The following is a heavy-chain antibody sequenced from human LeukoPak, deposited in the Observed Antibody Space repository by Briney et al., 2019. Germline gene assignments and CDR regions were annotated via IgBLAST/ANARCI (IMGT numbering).Heavy chain of an antibody. Sequence: ASVKVSCKASGYTFTSYGISWVRQAPGQGLEWMGWISVYNGNTNYAQKLQGRVTMTTDTSTSTAYMELRSLRSDDTAVYYCARDGFDYSISNWFDPWGQGTLVTVSS. D-gene: IGHD4-11*01. CDR2: ISVYNGNT. J-gene: IGHJ5*02. CDR1: GYTFTSYG. V-gene: IGHV1-18*01. CDR3: ARDGFDYSISNWFDP.